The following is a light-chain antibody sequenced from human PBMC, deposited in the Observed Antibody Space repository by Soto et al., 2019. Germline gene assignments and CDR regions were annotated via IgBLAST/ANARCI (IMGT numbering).Light chain of an antibody. J-gene: IGLJ2*01. CDR3: AAWDDSLSGS. Sequence: QAVVTQPPSASGTPGQRVTISCSGSRSNIGSNYVYWYQQLPGTAPKLLIYRTDQRPSGVPDRFSGSKSGTSASLAISGLRSEDEADYYCAAWDDSLSGSFGGGTKVTVL. CDR1: RSNIGSNY. V-gene: IGLV1-47*01. CDR2: RTD.